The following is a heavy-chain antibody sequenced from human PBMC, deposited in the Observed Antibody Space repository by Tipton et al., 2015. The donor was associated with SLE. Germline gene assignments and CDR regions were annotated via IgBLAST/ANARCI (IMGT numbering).Heavy chain of an antibody. Sequence: TLSLTCTVSGVSISSGNWWTWVRQSPGKGLEWVGTVYYTGNTFYNPSLKSRVTISVDTSKNQFSLNLSSVTAADTAVYYCASGGLTGVPGIAATVSQNYFDSWGQGTLVTVSS. D-gene: IGHD6-13*01. V-gene: IGHV4-4*02. J-gene: IGHJ4*02. CDR1: GVSISSGNW. CDR3: ASGGLTGVPGIAATVSQNYFDS. CDR2: VYYTGNT.